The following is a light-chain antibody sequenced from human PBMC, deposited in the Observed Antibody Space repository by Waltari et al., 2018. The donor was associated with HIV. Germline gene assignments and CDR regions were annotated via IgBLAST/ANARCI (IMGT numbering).Light chain of an antibody. CDR3: CSYAGSYSFL. J-gene: IGLJ3*02. CDR2: DVS. CDR1: SSDVGGYNY. V-gene: IGLV2-11*01. Sequence: QSALTQPRSVSGSPGQSVTISCPGTSSDVGGYNYVSWYQQHPGKAPKVIIYDVSKWPSGVPDRFSGSKSGNTASLTISGLQAEDEADYYCCSYAGSYSFLFGGGTHLTVL.